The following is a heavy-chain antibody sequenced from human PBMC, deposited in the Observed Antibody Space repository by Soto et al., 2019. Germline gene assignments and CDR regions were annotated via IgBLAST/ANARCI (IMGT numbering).Heavy chain of an antibody. Sequence: KPSETLSLTCTVSGDSISNYYWSWIRQPPGKRLEWIGYIYYSGSTNYNPSLKSRVTISVDTSKNQFSLKLSSVTAADTAVYYCARAYYGSGSYPRYYYGMDVWGQGTTVT. CDR3: ARAYYGSGSYPRYYYGMDV. D-gene: IGHD3-10*01. CDR2: IYYSGST. J-gene: IGHJ6*02. V-gene: IGHV4-59*01. CDR1: GDSISNYY.